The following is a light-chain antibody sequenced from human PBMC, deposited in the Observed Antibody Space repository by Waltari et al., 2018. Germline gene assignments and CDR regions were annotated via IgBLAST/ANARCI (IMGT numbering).Light chain of an antibody. J-gene: IGLJ2*01. Sequence: QSGLSQPPSVPGAPGQRVTISCTGSSSNIGAASDVHWYQVLPGTVPKLLISVKTNRTAGVPDRFSAAKSGTAAARAIAGVQAEDEADYYCQSYDSSLTASLFGGGTKLTVL. CDR1: SSNIGAASD. CDR3: QSYDSSLTASL. V-gene: IGLV1-40*01. CDR2: VKT.